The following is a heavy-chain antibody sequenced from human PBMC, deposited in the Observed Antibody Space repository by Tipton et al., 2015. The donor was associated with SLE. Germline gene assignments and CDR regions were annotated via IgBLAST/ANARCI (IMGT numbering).Heavy chain of an antibody. D-gene: IGHD3-10*01. J-gene: IGHJ4*01. CDR1: GGSFSGYY. CDR2: SNPSGNI. CDR3: ARGAKERITLVRVRPYYFDY. Sequence: TLSLTCAVYGGSFSGYYWSWIRQPPGKGLEWIGESNPSGNINYNPSLKSRVTISVDTSKNQLSLKLSSVTAADTAVYYCARGAKERITLVRVRPYYFDYWGQGSLVTVSS. V-gene: IGHV4-34*01.